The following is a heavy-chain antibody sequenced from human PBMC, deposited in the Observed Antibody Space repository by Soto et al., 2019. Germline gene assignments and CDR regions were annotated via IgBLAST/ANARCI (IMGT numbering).Heavy chain of an antibody. CDR1: GYTFTGYY. D-gene: IGHD3-22*01. V-gene: IGHV1-2*02. Sequence: ASVKVSCKASGYTFTGYYMHWVRQAPGQGLEWMGWINPNSGGTNYAQKFQGRVTMTRDTSISTAYMELSRLRSDDTAVYYCARVDYYDTKGHFDYWGQGTPVPVYS. CDR3: ARVDYYDTKGHFDY. CDR2: INPNSGGT. J-gene: IGHJ4*02.